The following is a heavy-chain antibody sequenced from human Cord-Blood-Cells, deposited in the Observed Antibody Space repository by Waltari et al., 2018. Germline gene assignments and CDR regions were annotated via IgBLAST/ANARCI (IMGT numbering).Heavy chain of an antibody. CDR2: IYYSGST. D-gene: IGHD3-16*01. CDR1: GGSISSYY. CDR3: ARQGSLGDLGFDY. Sequence: QVQLQESGPGLVKPSETLSLTCTVSGGSISSYYWRWIRQPPGKGLEWIGYIYYSGSTNHNPSLKRRVTISVDTSKNQFSLKLSSVTAADTAVYYCARQGSLGDLGFDYWGQGTLVTVSS. V-gene: IGHV4-59*01. J-gene: IGHJ4*02.